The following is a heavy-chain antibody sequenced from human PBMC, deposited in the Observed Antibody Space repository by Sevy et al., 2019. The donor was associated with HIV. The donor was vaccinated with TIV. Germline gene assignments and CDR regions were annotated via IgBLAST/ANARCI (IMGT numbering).Heavy chain of an antibody. V-gene: IGHV3-23*01. CDR1: GFTFSNYA. Sequence: GGSLRPSCAASGFTFSNYAMNWVRQAPGKGLESISSISNNGDRTYYIDSVRGRFTISRDNSKNMLYLQMHGLRAEDAATYYCAKVLSVTFSYWYGLDVWGQGTTVTVSS. D-gene: IGHD4-4*01. CDR2: ISNNGDRT. CDR3: AKVLSVTFSYWYGLDV. J-gene: IGHJ6*02.